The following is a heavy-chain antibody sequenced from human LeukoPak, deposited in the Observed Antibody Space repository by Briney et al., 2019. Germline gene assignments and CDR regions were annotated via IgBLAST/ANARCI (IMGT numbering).Heavy chain of an antibody. CDR3: ARDPYSGGYGDYYYYYMDL. J-gene: IGHJ6*03. Sequence: GGSLRLSCAASGFTFSTYNMNWVRQAPGKGLEWVSSITSSSTYIYYADSVKGRFTISRDNAKNSLYLQMNSLRAEDTAVYYCARDPYSGGYGDYYYYYMDLWGQGTTVTTSS. D-gene: IGHD1-26*01. CDR2: ITSSSTYI. CDR1: GFTFSTYN. V-gene: IGHV3-21*01.